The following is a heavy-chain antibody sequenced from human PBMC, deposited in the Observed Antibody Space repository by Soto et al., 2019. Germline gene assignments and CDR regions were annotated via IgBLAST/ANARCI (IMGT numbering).Heavy chain of an antibody. Sequence: PPETLSLTCTVSGGSISSSYWIWIRHPPGKGLEWIGYIYYSGSTNYNPSLKSRVTISLDTSKNQFSLKLNSVTAADTAVYYCATVAVAGNVDDWGQGTMVT. J-gene: IGHJ4*02. V-gene: IGHV4-59*01. D-gene: IGHD6-19*01. CDR2: IYYSGST. CDR3: ATVAVAGNVDD. CDR1: GGSISSSY.